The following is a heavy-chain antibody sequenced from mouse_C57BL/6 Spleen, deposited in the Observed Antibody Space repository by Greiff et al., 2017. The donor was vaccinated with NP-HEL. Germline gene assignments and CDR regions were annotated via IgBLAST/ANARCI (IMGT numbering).Heavy chain of an antibody. CDR3: ARAALAGGYYFDY. CDR2: IDPSDSET. V-gene: IGHV1-52*01. CDR1: GYTFTSYW. D-gene: IGHD3-3*01. J-gene: IGHJ2*01. Sequence: VQLQQPGAELVRPGSSVKLSCKASGYTFTSYWMHWVKQRPIQGLEWIGNIDPSDSETHYNQKFKDKATLTVDKSSSTAYMQLSSLASEDSAFYYCARAALAGGYYFDYWGQGTTLTVSS.